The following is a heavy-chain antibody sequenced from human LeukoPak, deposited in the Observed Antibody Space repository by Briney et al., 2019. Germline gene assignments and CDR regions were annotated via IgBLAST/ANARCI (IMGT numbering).Heavy chain of an antibody. J-gene: IGHJ3*02. D-gene: IGHD1-26*01. CDR1: GFTFSSYS. V-gene: IGHV3-21*01. CDR3: ARDGLLRSKDAFDI. Sequence: GGSLRLSCAASGFTFSSYSMNWVRQAPGKGLEWVSSISSSSSYIYYADSVKGRFTISRDNAKNSLYLQMNSLRAEDTAVYYCARDGLLRSKDAFDIWGQGTMVTVSS. CDR2: ISSSSSYI.